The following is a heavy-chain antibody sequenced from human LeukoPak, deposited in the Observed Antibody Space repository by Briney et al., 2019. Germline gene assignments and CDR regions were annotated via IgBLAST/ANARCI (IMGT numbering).Heavy chain of an antibody. CDR3: AREKIPSTYDSSGYSMYFDY. J-gene: IGHJ4*02. CDR2: IYTSGST. Sequence: PSETLSLTCTVSGGSISSYYWSWIRQPAGKGLEWIGRIYTSGSTNYNPSLKSRVTMSVDTSKNQFSLKLSSVTAADTAVYYCAREKIPSTYDSSGYSMYFDYWGQGTLVTVSS. D-gene: IGHD3-22*01. V-gene: IGHV4-4*07. CDR1: GGSISSYY.